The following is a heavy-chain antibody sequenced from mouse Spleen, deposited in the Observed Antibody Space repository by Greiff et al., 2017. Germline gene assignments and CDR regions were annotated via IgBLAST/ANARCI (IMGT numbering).Heavy chain of an antibody. D-gene: IGHD1-1*01. J-gene: IGHJ1*01. Sequence: EVQLQQSGAELVRPGASVKLSCTASGLNIKDDYMHWVKQRPEQGLEWIGWIDPENGDTEYASKFQGKATITADTSSNTAYLQLSSLTSEDTAVYYCTTPTRGYFDVWGAGTTVTVSS. CDR3: TTPTRGYFDV. CDR1: GLNIKDDY. CDR2: IDPENGDT. V-gene: IGHV14-4*01.